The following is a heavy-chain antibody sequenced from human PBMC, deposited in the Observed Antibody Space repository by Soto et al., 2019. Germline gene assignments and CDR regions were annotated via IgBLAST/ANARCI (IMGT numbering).Heavy chain of an antibody. D-gene: IGHD6-19*01. CDR3: AREWLATYYYYGMDV. Sequence: PGGSLRLSCAASGFTFSSYGMHWVRQAPGKGLEWVAVIWYDGSNKYYADSVKGRFTISRDNSKNTLYLQMNSLRAEDTAVYYCAREWLATYYYYGMDVWGQGTTVTVS. J-gene: IGHJ6*02. CDR2: IWYDGSNK. CDR1: GFTFSSYG. V-gene: IGHV3-33*01.